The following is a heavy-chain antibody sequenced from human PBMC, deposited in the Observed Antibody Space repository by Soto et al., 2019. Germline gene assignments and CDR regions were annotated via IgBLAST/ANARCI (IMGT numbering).Heavy chain of an antibody. CDR3: ARGHYDSSGYYYFNYYYGMDV. CDR1: GGSMSNYY. J-gene: IGHJ6*02. V-gene: IGHV4-59*01. CDR2: IYYIGST. Sequence: SETLSLTCTVSGGSMSNYYWSWIRQPPGKGLEWIGYIYYIGSTNYNPSLKSRVTMSVDTSRNQLSLNLTSVTAADTAVYYCARGHYDSSGYYYFNYYYGMDVWGQGTTVTVSS. D-gene: IGHD3-22*01.